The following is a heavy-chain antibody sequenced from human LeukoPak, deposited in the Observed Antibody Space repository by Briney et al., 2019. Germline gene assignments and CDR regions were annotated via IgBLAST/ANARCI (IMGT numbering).Heavy chain of an antibody. CDR3: ARGYYYDSSGSSTALDY. D-gene: IGHD3-22*01. J-gene: IGHJ4*02. CDR2: ISAYNGNT. CDR1: GYTFTSNG. Sequence: ASVKVSCKASGYTFTSNGIIWVRQAPGQGLEWMGWISAYNGNTNYAQKLQDRVTMTTDTSTSTAYMEVRSLRSDDTAVYYCARGYYYDSSGSSTALDYWGQGTLVTVSS. V-gene: IGHV1-18*01.